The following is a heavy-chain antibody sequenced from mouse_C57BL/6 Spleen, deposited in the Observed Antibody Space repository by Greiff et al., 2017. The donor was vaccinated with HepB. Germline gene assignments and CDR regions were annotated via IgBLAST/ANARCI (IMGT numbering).Heavy chain of an antibody. D-gene: IGHD1-1*01. J-gene: IGHJ3*01. CDR3: YYYGSSFAY. Sequence: VQLQQSGAELVRPGSSVKLSCKASGYTFTSHWMHWVKQRPIQGLEWIGNIDPSDSETHYNQKFKDKATLTVDKSSSTAYMQLSSLTSEDSAVYYCYYYGSSFAYWGQGTLVTVSA. V-gene: IGHV1-52*01. CDR2: IDPSDSET. CDR1: GYTFTSHW.